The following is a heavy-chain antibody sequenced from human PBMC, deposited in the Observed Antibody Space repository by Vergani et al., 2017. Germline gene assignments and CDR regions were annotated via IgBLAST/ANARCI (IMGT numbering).Heavy chain of an antibody. CDR1: GGSISSSSYY. D-gene: IGHD3-22*01. Sequence: QVQLQESGPGLVKPSETLSLTCTVSGGSISSSSYYWGWIRQPPGKGLEWIGSIYYSGSTYYNPSLKSRVTISVDTSKNQFSLKLSSVTAADTAVYYCARKYYYDSSGLGWFDPWGQGTLVTVSS. CDR2: IYYSGST. CDR3: ARKYYYDSSGLGWFDP. J-gene: IGHJ5*02. V-gene: IGHV4-39*01.